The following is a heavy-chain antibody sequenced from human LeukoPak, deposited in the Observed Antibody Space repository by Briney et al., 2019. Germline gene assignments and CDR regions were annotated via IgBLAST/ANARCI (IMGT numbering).Heavy chain of an antibody. Sequence: ASVKVSCKASGYTFTGYYMHWVRQAPGQGLEWMGWINPNSGGTNYVQKFQGRVTMTRDTSISTAYMELSRLRSDDTAVYYCARETDYYDSSGYYRTYNWFDPWGQGTLVTVSS. V-gene: IGHV1-2*02. CDR3: ARETDYYDSSGYYRTYNWFDP. CDR1: GYTFTGYY. J-gene: IGHJ5*02. D-gene: IGHD3-22*01. CDR2: INPNSGGT.